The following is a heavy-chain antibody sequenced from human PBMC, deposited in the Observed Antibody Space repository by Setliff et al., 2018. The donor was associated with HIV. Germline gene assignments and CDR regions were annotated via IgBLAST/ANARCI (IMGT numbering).Heavy chain of an antibody. CDR1: GGSFRNYA. Sequence: SVKVSCKASGGSFRNYAINWVRQAPGQGLEWMGGIIPLLGTPNYSHKFQGRVTITADKYSSTVYMELSSLRSEDSAVFYCARDRSGIAVAAPDAFDVWGQGTMVTVSS. D-gene: IGHD6-19*01. V-gene: IGHV1-69*06. CDR3: ARDRSGIAVAAPDAFDV. CDR2: IIPLLGTP. J-gene: IGHJ3*01.